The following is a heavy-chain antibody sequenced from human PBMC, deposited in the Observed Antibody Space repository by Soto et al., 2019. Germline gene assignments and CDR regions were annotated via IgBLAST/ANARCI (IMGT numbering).Heavy chain of an antibody. J-gene: IGHJ4*02. CDR1: SGSINSSNW. CDR3: ARRAYPGFDY. V-gene: IGHV4-4*02. Sequence: QEQLQESGPGLVKPSGTLSLTCAVSSGSINSSNWWSWVRQPPGKGLEWIGEIYYSGSTDYNPSLQSRVSISVDQSKNQFTLILNSVTAADTAVYYCARRAYPGFDYWGQGTLVTVSS. CDR2: IYYSGST.